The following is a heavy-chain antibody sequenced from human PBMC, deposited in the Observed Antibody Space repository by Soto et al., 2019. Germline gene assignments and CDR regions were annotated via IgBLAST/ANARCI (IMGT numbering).Heavy chain of an antibody. CDR1: GFTFSSYS. CDR3: AMLYSSGLYRLVPFDY. V-gene: IGHV3-48*02. Sequence: AASGFTFSSYSMNWVRQAPGKGLEWVSYISSSSSTIYYADSVKGRFTISRDNAKNSLYLQMNSLRDEDTALYYCAMLYSSGLYRLVPFDYWGQGTLVTVSS. CDR2: ISSSSSTI. J-gene: IGHJ4*02. D-gene: IGHD6-19*01.